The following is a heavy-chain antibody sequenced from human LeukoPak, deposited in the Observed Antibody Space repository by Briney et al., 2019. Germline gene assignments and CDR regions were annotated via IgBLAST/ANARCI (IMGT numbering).Heavy chain of an antibody. D-gene: IGHD6-19*01. CDR3: ARGQWGYSSGSWFDP. CDR1: GFTFSNYG. Sequence: PGGSLRLSCAASGFTFSNYGMHWVRQAPGKGLEWVAFIRHDGSEKYYADSVKGRFTISRDNSKNRVYLQMNSLRAEDTAVYYCARGQWGYSSGSWFDPWGQGTLVTVSS. J-gene: IGHJ5*02. CDR2: IRHDGSEK. V-gene: IGHV3-30*02.